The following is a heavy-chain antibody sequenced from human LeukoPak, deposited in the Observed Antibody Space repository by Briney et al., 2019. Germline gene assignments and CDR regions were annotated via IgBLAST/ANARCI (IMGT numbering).Heavy chain of an antibody. CDR2: IIPIFGAA. CDR3: ARGWERAVSSGYYGY. D-gene: IGHD3-22*01. V-gene: IGHV1-69*05. CDR1: GGTFSSYA. J-gene: IGHJ4*02. Sequence: SVKVSCKASGGTFSSYAISWVRQAPGQGIVWMGRIIPIFGAANYAQKFQGRVTIITDESTSKDYMEMSTLKSEDTAVYYCARGWERAVSSGYYGYWGQGTLVTVSS.